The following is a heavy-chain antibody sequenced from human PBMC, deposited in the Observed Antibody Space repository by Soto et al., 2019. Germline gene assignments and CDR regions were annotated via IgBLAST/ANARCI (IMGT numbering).Heavy chain of an antibody. D-gene: IGHD2-21*02. J-gene: IGHJ5*02. V-gene: IGHV4-30-4*01. CDR2: IYYSGST. CDR1: GGSISSGDYY. CDR3: ARAPGPTIVVVTAIPYYFDP. Sequence: SETLSLTCTVSGGSISSGDYYWTWIRQPPGKGLEWVGYIYYSGSTYYNPSLKSRVTISVDTSKNQFSLKLSSVTAADTAVYYCARAPGPTIVVVTAIPYYFDPWGQGNLVT.